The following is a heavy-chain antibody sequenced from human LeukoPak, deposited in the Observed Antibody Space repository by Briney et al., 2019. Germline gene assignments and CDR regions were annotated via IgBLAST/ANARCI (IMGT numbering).Heavy chain of an antibody. CDR2: IFYSGVT. J-gene: IGHJ4*02. V-gene: IGHV4-39*02. D-gene: IGHD7-27*01. Sequence: SETLSLTCTVSGASITRSAYYWGWFRQPPGKGLEWLATIFYSGVTYNNPSLTSQVSISIATSGNNFSLPLRFVTATDKAPSFCAKGPSGDKSFDSWGQGTLVTVSS. CDR1: GASITRSAYY. CDR3: AKGPSGDKSFDS.